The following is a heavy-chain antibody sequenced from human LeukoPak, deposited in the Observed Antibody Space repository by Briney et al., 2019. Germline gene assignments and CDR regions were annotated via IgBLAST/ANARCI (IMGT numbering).Heavy chain of an antibody. CDR3: TRVNYVSSGWGAPFDS. J-gene: IGHJ4*02. V-gene: IGHV3-48*04. CDR2: ISSSSKTI. CDR1: GFTFSSYT. D-gene: IGHD1-7*01. Sequence: GGSLRLSCAASGFTFSSYTMSWVRQVPGKGLEWISYISSSSKTIYYADSVKGRFTISRDNAKNSLYLQMNSLRAEDTAVYYCTRVNYVSSGWGAPFDSWGQGTLVTVSS.